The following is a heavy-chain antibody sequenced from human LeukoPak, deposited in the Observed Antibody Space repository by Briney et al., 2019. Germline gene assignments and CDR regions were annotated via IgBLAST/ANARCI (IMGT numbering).Heavy chain of an antibody. CDR3: ARRGDYGGNGLAYFDY. V-gene: IGHV1-18*01. D-gene: IGHD4-23*01. Sequence: ASVTVSCKASGYTFIKYGISWVRQAPGQGLEWMGWISTYNGNTNYAQNLQGRVTMPTYTSISTATSTAYMELRSLRSDDTAVYYCARRGDYGGNGLAYFDYWGQGTLVTVSS. J-gene: IGHJ4*02. CDR1: GYTFIKYG. CDR2: ISTYNGNT.